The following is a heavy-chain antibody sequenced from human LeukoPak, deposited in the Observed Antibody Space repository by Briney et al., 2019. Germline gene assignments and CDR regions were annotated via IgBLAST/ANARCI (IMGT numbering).Heavy chain of an antibody. CDR1: GGSFSGYY. D-gene: IGHD3-10*01. CDR2: INHSGST. V-gene: IGHV4-34*01. Sequence: SETLSLTCAVYGGSFSGYYWSWIRQPPGKGLEWIGEINHSGSTNYNPSLKSRVTISVDTSKNQFSLKLSSVTAADTAVYYCARVRAMPGSYYSYYYSYYMDVWGKGTTVTVS. CDR3: ARVRAMPGSYYSYYYSYYMDV. J-gene: IGHJ6*03.